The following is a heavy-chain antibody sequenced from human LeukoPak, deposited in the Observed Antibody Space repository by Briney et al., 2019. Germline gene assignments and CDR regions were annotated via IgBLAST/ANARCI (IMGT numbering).Heavy chain of an antibody. CDR2: IFYGGKT. CDR1: GGSISISRYY. J-gene: IGHJ4*02. CDR3: AREAITMVRGEPFDY. Sequence: SETLSLTCTVSGGSISISRYYWAWIRQPPGTGLEWIGSIFYGGKTHYNPSLKSRVTILVETSKNQFSLKVTSVTAADTAVYYCAREAITMVRGEPFDYWGQGSLVTVSS. D-gene: IGHD3-10*01. V-gene: IGHV4-39*07.